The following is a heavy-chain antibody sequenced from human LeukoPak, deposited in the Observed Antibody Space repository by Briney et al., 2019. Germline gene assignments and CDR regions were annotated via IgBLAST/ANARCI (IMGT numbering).Heavy chain of an antibody. Sequence: SETLSLTCAVSGYSISSGYYWGWIRQPPGKGLEWIGEIYHSGSTNYNPSLKSRVTISVDKSKNQFSLKLSSVTAADTAVYYCASIDYGDPTGWFDPWGQGTLVTVSS. D-gene: IGHD4-17*01. CDR3: ASIDYGDPTGWFDP. J-gene: IGHJ5*02. V-gene: IGHV4-38-2*01. CDR1: GYSISSGYY. CDR2: IYHSGST.